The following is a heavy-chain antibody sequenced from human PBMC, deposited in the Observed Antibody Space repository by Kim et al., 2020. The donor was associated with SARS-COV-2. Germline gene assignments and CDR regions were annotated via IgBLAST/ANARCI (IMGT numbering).Heavy chain of an antibody. CDR1: GYTFTSYG. D-gene: IGHD3-10*01. J-gene: IGHJ6*02. V-gene: IGHV1-18*01. Sequence: ASVKVSCKASGYTFTSYGISWVRQAPGQGLEWMGWISAYNGNTNYAQKLQGRVTMTTDTSTSTAYMELRSLRSDDTAVYYCARDRYYGSGSYYLNYYYGMDVWGQGTTVTVSS. CDR2: ISAYNGNT. CDR3: ARDRYYGSGSYYLNYYYGMDV.